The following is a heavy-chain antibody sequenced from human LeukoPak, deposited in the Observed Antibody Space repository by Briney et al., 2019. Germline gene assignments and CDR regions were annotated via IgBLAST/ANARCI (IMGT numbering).Heavy chain of an antibody. V-gene: IGHV4-59*01. J-gene: IGHJ4*02. CDR3: ARGDQPLLPSFFDY. Sequence: SETLSLTCTVSGGSISSYYWSWIRQPPGKGLEWIGDIYYSGSTNYNPSLKSRVTISVDTSKNQFSLKLSSVTAADTAVYYCARGDQPLLPSFFDYWGQGTLVTVSS. CDR2: IYYSGST. CDR1: GGSISSYY. D-gene: IGHD2-15*01.